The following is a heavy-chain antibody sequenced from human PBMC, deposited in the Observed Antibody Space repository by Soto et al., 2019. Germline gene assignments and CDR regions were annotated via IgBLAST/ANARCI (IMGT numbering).Heavy chain of an antibody. CDR1: GFTFSSYA. V-gene: IGHV3-30-3*01. CDR2: ISYDGSNK. CDR3: ARGGALKYYYGSGSYYPRPYYYYGMDV. J-gene: IGHJ6*02. Sequence: GGSLRLSCAASGFTFSSYAMHWVRQAPGKGLEWVAVISYDGSNKYYADSVKGRFTISRDNSKSSLYLQMNSLRAEDTAVYYCARGGALKYYYGSGSYYPRPYYYYGMDVWGQGTTVTVSS. D-gene: IGHD3-10*01.